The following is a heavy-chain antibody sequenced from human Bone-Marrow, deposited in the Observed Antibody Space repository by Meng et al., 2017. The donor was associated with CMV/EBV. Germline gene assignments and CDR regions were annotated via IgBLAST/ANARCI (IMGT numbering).Heavy chain of an antibody. V-gene: IGHV3-7*01. J-gene: IGHJ6*02. Sequence: GESLKISCAASGFTFSSYWMSWVRQAPGKGLEWVANIKQDGSEKYYVDSVKGRFTISRDNAKNSLYLQMNSLRAEDTAVYYCARGYYDFWSGGGGMEVWGQGTTVTVSS. CDR1: GFTFSSYW. D-gene: IGHD3-3*01. CDR3: ARGYYDFWSGGGGMEV. CDR2: IKQDGSEK.